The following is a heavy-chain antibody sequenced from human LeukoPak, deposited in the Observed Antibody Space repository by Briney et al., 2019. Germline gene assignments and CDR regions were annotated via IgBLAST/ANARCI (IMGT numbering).Heavy chain of an antibody. J-gene: IGHJ4*02. CDR3: ARDLQVLWFGELSCLSY. CDR2: ISAYNGNT. V-gene: IGHV1-18*01. Sequence: ASVKVSCKASGYTFTSYGISWVRRAPGQGLEWMGWISAYNGNTNYAQKLQGRVTMTTDTSTSTAYMELRSLRSDDTAVYYCARDLQVLWFGELSCLSYWSQGTLVTVSS. CDR1: GYTFTSYG. D-gene: IGHD3-10*01.